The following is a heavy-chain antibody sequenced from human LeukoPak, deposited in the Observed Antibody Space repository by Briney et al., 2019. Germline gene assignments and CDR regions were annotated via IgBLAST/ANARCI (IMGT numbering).Heavy chain of an antibody. V-gene: IGHV3-21*01. CDR2: ISSSSSYI. CDR1: GFTFSSYS. D-gene: IGHD1-26*01. CDR3: ARLPSGSYRDFDY. Sequence: GGSLRLSCAAPGFTFSSYSMNWVRQAPGKGLEWVSSISSSSSYIYYADSVKGRFTISRDNAKNSLYPQMNSLRAEDTAVYYCARLPSGSYRDFDYWGQGTLVTVSS. J-gene: IGHJ4*02.